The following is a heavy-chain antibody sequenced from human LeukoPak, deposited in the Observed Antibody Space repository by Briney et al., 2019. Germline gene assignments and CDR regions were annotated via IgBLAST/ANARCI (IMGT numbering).Heavy chain of an antibody. CDR3: ARVVPAAVNWFDP. D-gene: IGHD2-2*01. J-gene: IGHJ5*02. CDR2: IDPSDSYT. CDR1: GSSFTSYW. V-gene: IGHV5-10-1*01. Sequence: GASLQISCQGSGSSFTSYWISWVRQLPGKGLEWMGRIDPSDSYTNYSPSFQGHVTISADKSISTAYLQWSSLKASDTAMYYCARVVPAAVNWFDPWGQGTLVTVSS.